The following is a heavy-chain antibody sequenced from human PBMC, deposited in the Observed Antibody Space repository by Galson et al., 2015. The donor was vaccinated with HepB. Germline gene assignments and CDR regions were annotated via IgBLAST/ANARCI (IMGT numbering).Heavy chain of an antibody. CDR3: AKVGTDIVVVTATRYWYFDL. J-gene: IGHJ2*01. D-gene: IGHD2-21*02. CDR1: GFTFSSYA. CDR2: ISGSGGST. V-gene: IGHV3-23*01. Sequence: SLRLSCAASGFTFSSYAMSWVRQAPGKGLEWVSAISGSGGSTYYADSVKGRFTISRDNSKNTLYLQMNSLRAEDTAVYYCAKVGTDIVVVTATRYWYFDLWGRGTLVTVSS.